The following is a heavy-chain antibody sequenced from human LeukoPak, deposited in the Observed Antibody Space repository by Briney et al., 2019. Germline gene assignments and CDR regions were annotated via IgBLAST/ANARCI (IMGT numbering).Heavy chain of an antibody. V-gene: IGHV4-59*01. D-gene: IGHD2-2*02. CDR3: ARDLIPGDNWFDP. CDR2: IYYSGST. J-gene: IGHJ5*02. Sequence: PAETLSLTCTVSGVSISSYYWSWVRQPPGKGLEWVGYIYYSGSTNYNPSLKSRVTISVDTSKNQFSLKLSSVTAADTAVYYCARDLIPGDNWFDPWGQGTLVTVSS. CDR1: GVSISSYY.